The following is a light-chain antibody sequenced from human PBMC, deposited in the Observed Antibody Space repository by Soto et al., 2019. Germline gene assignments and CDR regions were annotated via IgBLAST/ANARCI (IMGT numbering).Light chain of an antibody. V-gene: IGKV3-15*01. J-gene: IGKJ5*01. CDR3: QQYNNWPIT. CDR1: QTILSN. CDR2: GAS. Sequence: EIVMTQSPATLSVSPGARVTLSCRASQTILSNLAWYQQKHGQAPSLLIYGASTRATGIPARFSGSGSGTELTLTISGLQSEDFEVYYGQQYNNWPITFGQGTRLEIK.